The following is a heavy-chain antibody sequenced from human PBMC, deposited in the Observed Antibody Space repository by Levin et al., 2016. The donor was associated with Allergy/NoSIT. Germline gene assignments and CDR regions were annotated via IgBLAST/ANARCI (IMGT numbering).Heavy chain of an antibody. CDR3: ARDPSIAAAGNLDY. CDR2: IWYDGSNK. J-gene: IGHJ4*02. V-gene: IGHV3-33*01. Sequence: VRQAPGKGLEWVAVIWYDGSNKYYADSVKGRFTISRDNSKNTLYLQMNSLRAEDTAVYYCARDPSIAAAGNLDYWGQGTLVTVSS. D-gene: IGHD6-13*01.